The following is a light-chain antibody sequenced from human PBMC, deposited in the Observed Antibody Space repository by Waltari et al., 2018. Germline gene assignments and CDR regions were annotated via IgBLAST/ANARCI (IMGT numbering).Light chain of an antibody. V-gene: IGKV3-20*01. CDR3: KQYDNSPVT. Sequence: EIVLTQSPGTLSLSPGERATLSCRASQSVSSSYFAWYKQKPGQAPRILIFATSSRATGISDRFSGSWSGTDFTLTISRLEPEDSAVYYCKQYDNSPVTFGQGTKLEI. J-gene: IGKJ2*01. CDR1: QSVSSSY. CDR2: ATS.